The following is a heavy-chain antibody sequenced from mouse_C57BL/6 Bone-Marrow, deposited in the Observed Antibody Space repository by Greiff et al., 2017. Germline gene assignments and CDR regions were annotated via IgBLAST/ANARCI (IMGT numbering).Heavy chain of an antibody. CDR3: SRILLDYCGGYYAMDY. CDR1: GYTFTSYG. CDR2: LYPRSGNT. V-gene: IGHV1-81*01. D-gene: IGHD1-1*01. J-gene: IGHJ4*01. Sequence: VKLMESGAELARPGASVKLSCKASGYTFTSYGISWVKQRTGQGLEWIGELYPRSGNTYSNEKFKGKATLTADKSSSTAYMELRSLTSVDSAVXFGSRILLDYCGGYYAMDYWGQGTPVTVSS.